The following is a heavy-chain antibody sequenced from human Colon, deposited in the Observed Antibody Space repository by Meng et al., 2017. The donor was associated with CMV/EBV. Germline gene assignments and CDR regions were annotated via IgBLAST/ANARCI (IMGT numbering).Heavy chain of an antibody. Sequence: SGCTFSNDAMSWVRQAPGKGLEWLSVISGGGTTTYYADSVKGRFTISRDNSKNTVYLQMNSLEAEDTALYYCAKGREYIDFWSGFTWGQGTLVTVSS. D-gene: IGHD3-3*01. CDR1: GCTFSNDA. V-gene: IGHV3-23*01. J-gene: IGHJ4*02. CDR2: ISGGGTTT. CDR3: AKGREYIDFWSGFT.